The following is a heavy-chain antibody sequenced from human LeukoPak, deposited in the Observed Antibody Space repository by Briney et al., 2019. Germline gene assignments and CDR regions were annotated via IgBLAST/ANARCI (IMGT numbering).Heavy chain of an antibody. Sequence: PGGSLRLPCAASGFTFSTYALSWVRQAPGKGLEWVSAIVGGGGSTYYADSVKGRFTVSRDNSKNTLYLQMNSLRAEDTAVYYCARVMVTLYYFDYWGQGTLVTVSS. CDR3: ARVMVTLYYFDY. CDR2: IVGGGGST. D-gene: IGHD2-8*01. J-gene: IGHJ4*02. CDR1: GFTFSTYA. V-gene: IGHV3-23*01.